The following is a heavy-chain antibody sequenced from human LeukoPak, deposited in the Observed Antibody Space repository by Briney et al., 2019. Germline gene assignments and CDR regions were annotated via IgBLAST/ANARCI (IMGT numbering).Heavy chain of an antibody. CDR2: INHSGST. J-gene: IGHJ5*02. CDR3: ARGKNYSNYVGWFDP. Sequence: KPSETLSLTCAVYGGSFSGYYWSWIRQPPGKGLEWIGEINHSGSTNYDPSLKSRVTISVDTSKNQFSLKLSSVTAADTAVYYCARGKNYSNYVGWFDPWGQGTLVTVSS. CDR1: GGSFSGYY. V-gene: IGHV4-34*01. D-gene: IGHD4-11*01.